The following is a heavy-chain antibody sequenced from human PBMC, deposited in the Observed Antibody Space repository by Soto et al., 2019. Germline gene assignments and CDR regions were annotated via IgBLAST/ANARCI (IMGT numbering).Heavy chain of an antibody. J-gene: IGHJ3*02. D-gene: IGHD4-17*01. CDR3: AREDDYGDEGRAFDI. CDR1: GGSISSYY. V-gene: IGHV4-59*01. Sequence: QVQLQESGPGLVKPSETLSLTCTVSGGSISSYYWSWIRQPPGKGLEWIGYIYYSGSTNYNPSLKSRVTISVDTSKNQFALKLSSVTAADTAVYYCAREDDYGDEGRAFDIWGQGTMVTVSS. CDR2: IYYSGST.